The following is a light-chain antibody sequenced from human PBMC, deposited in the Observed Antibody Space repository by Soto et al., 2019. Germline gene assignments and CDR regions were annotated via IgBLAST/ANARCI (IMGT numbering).Light chain of an antibody. V-gene: IGLV1-44*01. CDR3: AAWDDRLNGVV. CDR2: SNN. J-gene: IGLJ2*01. Sequence: QSVLTQPPSASGTPGQRVTISCSGSNSNIGSNDVNWYLQHPGTAPKVFIYSNNQQPSAVPDRFSASKSGTSASLAISGLQSEDEADYYCAAWDDRLNGVVFGGGTQLTVL. CDR1: NSNIGSND.